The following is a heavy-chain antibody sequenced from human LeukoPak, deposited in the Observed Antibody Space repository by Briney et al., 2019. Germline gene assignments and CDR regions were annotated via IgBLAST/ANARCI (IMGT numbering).Heavy chain of an antibody. D-gene: IGHD6-13*01. CDR3: ARSFGSWSQFDY. CDR1: GYTFTTYH. CDR2: IDPSTGTT. Sequence: EASVKVSCKASGYTFTTYHLHWVRQAPGQGLEWMGMIDPSTGTTAYAQKFQGRVAMTRVTSTSTVYVELNSLRSGDMAIYYCARSFGSWSQFDYWGQGSLVTVSS. V-gene: IGHV1-46*01. J-gene: IGHJ4*02.